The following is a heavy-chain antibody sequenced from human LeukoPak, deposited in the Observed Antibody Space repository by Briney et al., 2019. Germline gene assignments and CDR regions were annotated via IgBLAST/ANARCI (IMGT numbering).Heavy chain of an antibody. CDR1: GGSISSSSYY. J-gene: IGHJ4*02. Sequence: SETLSLTCTVSGGSISSSSYYRGWIRQPPGKGLEWIGSIYYSGSTYYNPSLKSRVTISVDTSKNQFSLKLSSVTAADTAVYYCARARAVVTTKTPAPENRLFFDYWGQGTLVTVSS. CDR2: IYYSGST. CDR3: ARARAVVTTKTPAPENRLFFDY. D-gene: IGHD2-21*02. V-gene: IGHV4-39*07.